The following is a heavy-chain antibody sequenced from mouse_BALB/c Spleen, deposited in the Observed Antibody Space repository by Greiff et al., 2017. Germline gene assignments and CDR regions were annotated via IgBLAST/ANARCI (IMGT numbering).Heavy chain of an antibody. CDR3: ARDQEMITMDY. V-gene: IGHV5-6-3*01. CDR2: INRNGGST. CDR1: GFTFSSYG. D-gene: IGHD2-4*01. J-gene: IGHJ4*01. Sequence: DVKLVESGGGLVQPGGSLKLSCAASGFTFSSYGMSWVRQTPGKRLELVATINRNGGSTYYPDSVKGRFTISRDNAKNTLYLQMSSLTSEDTAMYYCARDQEMITMDYWGQGTSVTVSS.